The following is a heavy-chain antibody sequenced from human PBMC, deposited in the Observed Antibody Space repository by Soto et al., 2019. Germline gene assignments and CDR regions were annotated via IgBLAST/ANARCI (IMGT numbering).Heavy chain of an antibody. D-gene: IGHD6-6*01. V-gene: IGHV1-18*01. Sequence: GSVKVSCKASGYTFTSYGMSWVRQAPGQGLEWMGWITAYNGNTNYAQKLQGRVTMTTDTSTSTAYMELRSLRSDDTAVYDCAVGARTYDCWGQGTLVTVSS. J-gene: IGHJ4*02. CDR3: AVGARTYDC. CDR2: ITAYNGNT. CDR1: GYTFTSYG.